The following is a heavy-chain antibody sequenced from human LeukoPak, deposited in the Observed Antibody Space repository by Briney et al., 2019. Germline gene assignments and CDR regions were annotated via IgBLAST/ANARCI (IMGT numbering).Heavy chain of an antibody. D-gene: IGHD5-12*01. CDR3: ARELYSAYDY. Sequence: KPSETLSLTCTVSGGSISSYFWGWIRQPPGKGLEGIGYIYYTGTTNYNPSLKSGVTISVDTAKNQFSVKGRSVTAAETAVYYCARELYSAYDYWGQGTLVTVSS. CDR1: GGSISSYF. J-gene: IGHJ4*02. CDR2: IYYTGTT. V-gene: IGHV4-59*01.